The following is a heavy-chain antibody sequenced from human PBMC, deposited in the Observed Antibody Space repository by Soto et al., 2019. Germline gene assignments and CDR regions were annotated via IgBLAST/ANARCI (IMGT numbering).Heavy chain of an antibody. J-gene: IGHJ4*02. CDR2: INYSGNT. Sequence: SETLSLTCAVYGGSFSGYYWSWIRQPPGKGLEWIGEINYSGNTYYDPSLKSRLTMSVDTSKNQFSLNLSSVTAADTAVYYCARTPGGAPADYYFDYWGLGTLVTVSS. V-gene: IGHV4-34*09. CDR1: GGSFSGYY. D-gene: IGHD4-17*01. CDR3: ARTPGGAPADYYFDY.